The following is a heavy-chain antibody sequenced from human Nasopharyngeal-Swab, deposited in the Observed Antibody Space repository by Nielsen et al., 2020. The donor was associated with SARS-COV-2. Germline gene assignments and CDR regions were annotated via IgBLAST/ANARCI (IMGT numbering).Heavy chain of an antibody. CDR3: AKPLGVSVSGYFDY. J-gene: IGHJ4*02. CDR2: ITSGGGST. V-gene: IGHV3-23*01. D-gene: IGHD6-19*01. Sequence: GESLKISCAASGFTFSSYAMSWVRQAPGKGLEWVSAITSGGGSTDYADSVKGRFTISRDNSKKTLYLQMNSLRAEDTAVYYCAKPLGVSVSGYFDYWGQGTLVTVSS. CDR1: GFTFSSYA.